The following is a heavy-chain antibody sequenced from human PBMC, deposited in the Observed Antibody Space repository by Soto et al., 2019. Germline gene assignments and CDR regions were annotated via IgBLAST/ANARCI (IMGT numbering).Heavy chain of an antibody. CDR2: VTGRASST. D-gene: IGHD2-2*01. Sequence: EVRLLESGGGLVQPGGSLRLSCAASGFTFPNYAMSWVRQAPGKGLEWVSVVTGRASSTYYADSVEGRFTISRDNSRNTLFLQMNSLGAEDTAVYYCAKHLPLKKNQRLWADAFHIWGRGTNLTVSS. CDR3: AKHLPLKKNQRLWADAFHI. J-gene: IGHJ3*02. CDR1: GFTFPNYA. V-gene: IGHV3-23*01.